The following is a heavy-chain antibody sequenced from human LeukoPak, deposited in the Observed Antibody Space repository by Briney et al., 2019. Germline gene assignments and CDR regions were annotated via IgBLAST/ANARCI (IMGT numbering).Heavy chain of an antibody. Sequence: PSETMSLTCTVSGGSISSGDYYWSWIRQPPGKGQEWIGYIYYSGSTYYNPSLKSRVTISVDTSKNQFSLKLSSVTAADTAVYYCARESRITIFGVVTYYFDYWGQGTLVTVSS. D-gene: IGHD3-3*01. J-gene: IGHJ4*02. CDR1: GGSISSGDYY. CDR2: IYYSGST. CDR3: ARESRITIFGVVTYYFDY. V-gene: IGHV4-30-4*08.